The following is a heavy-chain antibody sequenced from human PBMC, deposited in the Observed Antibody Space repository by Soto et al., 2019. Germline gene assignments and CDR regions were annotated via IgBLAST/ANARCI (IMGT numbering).Heavy chain of an antibody. Sequence: GESLKISCKGSGYSFTSYWIGWVRQMPGKGLEWMGIIYPGDSDTRYSPSFQGQVTISADKSISTAYLQWSSLKASDTAMYYCARHAPTGQWLVMYYFDYWGQGTLVTVSS. D-gene: IGHD6-19*01. CDR3: ARHAPTGQWLVMYYFDY. V-gene: IGHV5-51*01. CDR2: IYPGDSDT. J-gene: IGHJ4*02. CDR1: GYSFTSYW.